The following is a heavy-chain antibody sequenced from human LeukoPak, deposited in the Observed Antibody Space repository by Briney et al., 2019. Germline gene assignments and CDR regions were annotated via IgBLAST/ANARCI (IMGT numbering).Heavy chain of an antibody. V-gene: IGHV4-39*01. CDR1: GGSISSSSYY. CDR2: IYYSGST. D-gene: IGHD4-23*01. CDR3: ARGLGGYYGGNSPASRGAFDI. Sequence: PSETLSLTCTVSGGSISSSSYYWGWIRQPPGKGLEWIGSIYYSGSTYYNPSLKSRVTISVDTSKNQFSLKLSSVTAADTAVYYCARGLGGYYGGNSPASRGAFDIWGQGTMVTVSS. J-gene: IGHJ3*02.